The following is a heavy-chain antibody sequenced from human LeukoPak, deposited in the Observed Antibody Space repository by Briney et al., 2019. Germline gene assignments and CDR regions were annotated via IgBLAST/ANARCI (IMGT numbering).Heavy chain of an antibody. CDR3: AKIESSGSAYGMDV. CDR1: GFTFSSYA. V-gene: IGHV3-23*01. Sequence: AGGSLRLSCAASGFTFSSYAMSWVRQAPGKGLEWVSAISGSGGSTYYADSVKGRFTISRDNSKNTLYLQMNSLRAEDTAVYYCAKIESSGSAYGMDVWGQGTTVTVSS. J-gene: IGHJ6*02. D-gene: IGHD6-19*01. CDR2: ISGSGGST.